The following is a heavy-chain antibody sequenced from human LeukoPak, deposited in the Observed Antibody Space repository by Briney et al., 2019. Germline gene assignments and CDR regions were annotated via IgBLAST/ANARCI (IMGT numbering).Heavy chain of an antibody. Sequence: GGSLRLSCAASGFTFDDYGMSWVRQAPGKGLEWVAGINRNGDSTGYADSVKGRFTISRDNSKNTLYLQMNSLRAEDTAVYYCARTTLHYYFDYWGQGTLVTVSS. CDR2: INRNGDST. V-gene: IGHV3-20*04. CDR1: GFTFDDYG. D-gene: IGHD4-17*01. J-gene: IGHJ4*02. CDR3: ARTTLHYYFDY.